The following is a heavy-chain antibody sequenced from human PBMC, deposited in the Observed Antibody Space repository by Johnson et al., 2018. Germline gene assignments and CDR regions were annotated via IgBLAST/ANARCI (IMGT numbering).Heavy chain of an antibody. CDR1: GFSFSAYA. D-gene: IGHD1-14*01. V-gene: IGHV3-66*01. CDR3: ARGHRDLGGFDI. Sequence: EVQLVESGGGVVQPGRSLRLSCAASGFSFSAYAMYWVRQAPGKGLEWVSVIYSSGNTYYADSVKGRFTISRDNSKNTLYLQMNSLRAEDTAVYYCARGHRDLGGFDIWGQGTMVTVSS. J-gene: IGHJ3*02. CDR2: IYSSGNT.